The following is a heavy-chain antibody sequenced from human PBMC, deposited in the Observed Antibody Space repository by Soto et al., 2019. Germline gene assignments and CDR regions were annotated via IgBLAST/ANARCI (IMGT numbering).Heavy chain of an antibody. CDR2: FDPEDGET. CDR3: ATDQGATGGPDVLDI. Sequence: ASVKVSCKVSGYTLTELSMHWVRQAPGKGLEWMGGFDPEDGETIYAQKFQGRVTMTEDTSTDTAYMELSSLRSEDTAVYYCATDQGATGGPDVLDISGQGTMVTVSS. J-gene: IGHJ3*02. D-gene: IGHD1-26*01. V-gene: IGHV1-24*01. CDR1: GYTLTELS.